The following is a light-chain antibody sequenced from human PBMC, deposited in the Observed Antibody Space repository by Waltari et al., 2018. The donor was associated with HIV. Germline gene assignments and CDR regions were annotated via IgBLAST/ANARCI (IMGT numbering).Light chain of an antibody. CDR3: SSYAGSGNLLL. CDR1: SHEIGPYNY. J-gene: IGLJ6*01. V-gene: IGLV2-8*01. CDR2: EVN. Sequence: QSALTQPPAASGSPGQSVTISCTGTSHEIGPYNYVSWYPQYPDKAPRLLIYEVNKRPSGVPGRFSGSKSGNTASLTVSGLQAEDEADYYCSSYAGSGNLLLFGGGTKVTAL.